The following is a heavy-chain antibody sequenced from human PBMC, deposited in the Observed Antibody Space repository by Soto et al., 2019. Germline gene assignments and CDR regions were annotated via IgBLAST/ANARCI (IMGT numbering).Heavy chain of an antibody. Sequence: GGSLRLSCAASGFTFSSYSMNWVRQAPGKGLEWVSSISSSSSYIYYADSVKGRFTISRDNAKNSLYLQMNSLRAEDTAVYYCARDAFIRIAARPGASGYYYYGMDVWGQGTTVTVSS. CDR2: ISSSSSYI. D-gene: IGHD6-6*01. V-gene: IGHV3-21*01. CDR3: ARDAFIRIAARPGASGYYYYGMDV. CDR1: GFTFSSYS. J-gene: IGHJ6*02.